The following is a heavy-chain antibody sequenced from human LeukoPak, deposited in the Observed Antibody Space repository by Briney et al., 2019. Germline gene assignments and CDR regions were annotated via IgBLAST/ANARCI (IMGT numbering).Heavy chain of an antibody. J-gene: IGHJ3*02. V-gene: IGHV3-7*01. Sequence: GGSLRLSCAASGFTFSTYWMSWVRQAPGKGLEWVANIKQDGSEKYYVDSVKGRFTISRDNAKNSLYLQMNSLRAEDTAVYYCASDGGEGAFDIWGQGTMVTVSS. CDR3: ASDGGEGAFDI. CDR2: IKQDGSEK. CDR1: GFTFSTYW.